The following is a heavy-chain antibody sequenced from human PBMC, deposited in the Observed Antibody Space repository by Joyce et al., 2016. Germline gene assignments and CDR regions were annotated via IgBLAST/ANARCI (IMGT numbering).Heavy chain of an antibody. J-gene: IGHJ4*02. D-gene: IGHD6-19*01. CDR2: ITTSGAT. Sequence: QVQLRQWGAGLLKPSETLSLTCAVSGGPFRGFFWTWVRQPPGKALEWIGDITTSGATNYSPSLRSRVAISVDTSNNQFSRTLTSLSAADMAVYYCARSQWLAPLMYWGQGTLVTVSP. V-gene: IGHV4-34*02. CDR3: ARSQWLAPLMY. CDR1: GGPFRGFF.